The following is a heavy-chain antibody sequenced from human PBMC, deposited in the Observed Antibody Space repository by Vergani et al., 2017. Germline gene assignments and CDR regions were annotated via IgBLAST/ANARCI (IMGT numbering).Heavy chain of an antibody. CDR1: GGSISSSSYY. CDR2: IYTSGST. Sequence: QLQLQESGPGLVKPSETLSLTCTVSGGSISSSSYYWGWIRQPPGKGLEWIGSIYTSGSTNYNPSLKSRVTMSVDTSKNQFSLKLSSVTAADTAVYYCARVADSGYEEYYYYMDVWGKGTTVTVSS. J-gene: IGHJ6*03. D-gene: IGHD5-12*01. CDR3: ARVADSGYEEYYYYMDV. V-gene: IGHV4-39*07.